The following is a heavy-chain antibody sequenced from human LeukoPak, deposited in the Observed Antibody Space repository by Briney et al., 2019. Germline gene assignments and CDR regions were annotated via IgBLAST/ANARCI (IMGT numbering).Heavy chain of an antibody. D-gene: IGHD3-10*01. CDR1: GGSITSSNYY. J-gene: IGHJ4*02. CDR3: VYYYGAGSVEY. V-gene: IGHV4-39*01. CDR2: FYYSGST. Sequence: PSETLSLTCTVSGGSITSSNYYWGWLRQPPGKGLEWIGRFYYSGSTNYKPSLKSPVPIPVDTSKNQFSLKLSSVTAADTAVYYCVYYYGAGSVEYWGQGTLVTVSS.